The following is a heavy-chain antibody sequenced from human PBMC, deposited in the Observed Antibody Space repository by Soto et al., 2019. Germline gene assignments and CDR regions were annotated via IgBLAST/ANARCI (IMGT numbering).Heavy chain of an antibody. J-gene: IGHJ5*02. CDR2: IYYSGST. V-gene: IGHV4-30-4*01. D-gene: IGHD6-6*01. CDR3: ARVVYSSSKRFLARWFDP. Sequence: SETLSLTCTVSGGSISSGDYYWSWIRQPPGKGLEWIGYIYYSGSTYYNPSLKSRVTISVGTSKNQFSLKLSSVTAADTAVYYCARVVYSSSKRFLARWFDPWGQGTLVTVSS. CDR1: GGSISSGDYY.